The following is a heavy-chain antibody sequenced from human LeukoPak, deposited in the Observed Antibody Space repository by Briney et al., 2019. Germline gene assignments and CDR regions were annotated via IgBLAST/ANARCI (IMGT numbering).Heavy chain of an antibody. CDR2: IIPIFGTA. CDR3: AKGVDIVATTYAFDI. CDR1: GGAFSSYA. Sequence: ASVKVSCKASGGAFSSYAISWVRHAPGQGLEWMGGIIPIFGTADYAQKFQGRVTITADKSTSTAYMELSSLRAEDTALYYCAKGVDIVATTYAFDIWGQGTMVTVSS. V-gene: IGHV1-69*06. J-gene: IGHJ3*02. D-gene: IGHD5-12*01.